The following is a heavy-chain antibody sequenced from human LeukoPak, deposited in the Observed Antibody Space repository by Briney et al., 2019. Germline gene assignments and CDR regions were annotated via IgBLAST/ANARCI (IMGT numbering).Heavy chain of an antibody. CDR1: GFTFSSYN. CDR3: ARRVSTYEFDY. Sequence: GGSLRLSRAVSGFTFSSYNMNWVRQAPGKGLEWVSSISSSGTYIYYADSVKGRFTISRDNAKNSLYLQMNSLRAEDTAVYYCARRVSTYEFDYWGQGTLVTVSS. J-gene: IGHJ4*02. V-gene: IGHV3-21*01. CDR2: ISSSGTYI. D-gene: IGHD3-3*01.